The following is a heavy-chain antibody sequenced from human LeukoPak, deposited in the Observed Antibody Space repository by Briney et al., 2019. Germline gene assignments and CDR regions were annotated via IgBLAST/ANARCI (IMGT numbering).Heavy chain of an antibody. V-gene: IGHV3-11*01. D-gene: IGHD6-13*01. Sequence: GGSLRLSCAASGFTFSDYYMSWIRQAPGKGLEWVSYISSSGSTIYYADSVKGRFTISRDNAKNSLYLQMNSLRAEDTAVCYCGAEQQLVHFDYWGQGTLVTVSS. CDR3: GAEQQLVHFDY. CDR2: ISSSGSTI. J-gene: IGHJ4*02. CDR1: GFTFSDYY.